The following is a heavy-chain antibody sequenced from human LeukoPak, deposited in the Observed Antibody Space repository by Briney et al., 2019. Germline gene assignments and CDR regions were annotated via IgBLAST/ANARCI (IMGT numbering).Heavy chain of an antibody. V-gene: IGHV3-23*01. CDR2: LIGTGDSA. D-gene: IGHD2-2*01. CDR1: GFSFSNYA. CDR3: AKGPVVPTATYYFDS. J-gene: IGHJ4*02. Sequence: RGSLRLSCAASGFSFSNYAMAWVRQAPGKGLEWVSALIGTGDSAYYADSVKGRFTISRDNSKNTLYLQMNSLRAEDTAVYYCAKGPVVPTATYYFDSWGQGTLVTVSS.